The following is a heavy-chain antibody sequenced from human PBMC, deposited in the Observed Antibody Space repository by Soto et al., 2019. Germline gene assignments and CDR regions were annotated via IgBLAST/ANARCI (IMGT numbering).Heavy chain of an antibody. CDR2: INHSGST. Sequence: SETLSLTCAVYGGSFSGYYWSWIRQPPGKGLEWIGEINHSGSTNYNPSLKSRVTISVDTSKNQFSLKLSSVTAADTAVYYCARAHIAVAGLDYWGQGTLVTVS. D-gene: IGHD6-19*01. CDR1: GGSFSGYY. V-gene: IGHV4-34*01. CDR3: ARAHIAVAGLDY. J-gene: IGHJ4*02.